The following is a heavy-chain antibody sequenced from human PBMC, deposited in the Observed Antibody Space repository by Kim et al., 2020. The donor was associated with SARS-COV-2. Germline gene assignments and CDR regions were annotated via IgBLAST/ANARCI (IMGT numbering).Heavy chain of an antibody. D-gene: IGHD3-10*01. V-gene: IGHV3-49*02. CDR3: TRVYGSGSYCLDY. J-gene: IGHJ4*02. Sequence: YAASVKGRFTISRDDSKSIAYLQMNSLKTEDTAVYYCTRVYGSGSYCLDYWGQGTLVTVSS.